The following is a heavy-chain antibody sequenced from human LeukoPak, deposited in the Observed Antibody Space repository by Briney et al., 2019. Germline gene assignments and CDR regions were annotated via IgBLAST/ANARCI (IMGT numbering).Heavy chain of an antibody. V-gene: IGHV3-7*03. CDR1: GFTFSSYW. J-gene: IGHJ4*02. D-gene: IGHD3-16*01. CDR2: IKQDGSEK. CDR3: TRETPFGGY. Sequence: PGGSLRLSCEASGFTFSSYWMSWVRQAPGKGLEWVANIKQDGSEKYYVDSVKGRCTISRDNAKNSLYLQMNSLRAEDTAVYYCTRETPFGGYWGQGTLVTVSS.